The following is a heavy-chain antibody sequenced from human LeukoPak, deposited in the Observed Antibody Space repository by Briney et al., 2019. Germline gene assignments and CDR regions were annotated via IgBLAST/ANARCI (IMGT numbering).Heavy chain of an antibody. CDR1: GFTFSNYG. Sequence: GRSLRLSCAASGFTFSNYGMHWVRQAPGKGLEWTAAISFDGSDKHYADSVKGRFTISRDNSKKTLYLQMNSLRAEDTAVYYCAKDRVVFNRNYAYYFDYWGQGTLVTVSS. V-gene: IGHV3-30*18. D-gene: IGHD3-16*01. CDR3: AKDRVVFNRNYAYYFDY. CDR2: ISFDGSDK. J-gene: IGHJ4*02.